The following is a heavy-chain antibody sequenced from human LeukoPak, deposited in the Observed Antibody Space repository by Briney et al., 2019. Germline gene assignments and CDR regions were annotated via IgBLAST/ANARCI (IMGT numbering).Heavy chain of an antibody. Sequence: ASVKVSCKASGYTFTGYYMHWVRQAPGQGLEWMGWISPYNANTHYAQEVQGRVTMTTDTSTSTAYMELRSLRSDDTAVYYCATDLRTYYYDTSGLSLFDYWGQGSLVTVSS. CDR2: ISPYNANT. CDR3: ATDLRTYYYDTSGLSLFDY. D-gene: IGHD3-22*01. V-gene: IGHV1-18*04. CDR1: GYTFTGYY. J-gene: IGHJ4*02.